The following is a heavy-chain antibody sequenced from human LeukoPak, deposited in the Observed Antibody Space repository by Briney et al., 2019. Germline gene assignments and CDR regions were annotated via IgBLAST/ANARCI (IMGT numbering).Heavy chain of an antibody. J-gene: IGHJ5*02. V-gene: IGHV1-24*01. CDR1: GYTLTELS. CDR3: ATALSPKNFPFDP. CDR2: FDPEDGET. Sequence: ASVKVSCKVSGYTLTELSMHWVRQAPGKGLEWMGGFDPEDGETIYPQKFQGRVTMTEETSTDKAYMELSSLRSEDTAVYYCATALSPKNFPFDPWGQGTLVTVSS.